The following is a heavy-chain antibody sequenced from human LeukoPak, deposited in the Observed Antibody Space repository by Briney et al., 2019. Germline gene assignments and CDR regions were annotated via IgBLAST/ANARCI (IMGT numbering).Heavy chain of an antibody. CDR1: GGSISSHY. V-gene: IGHV4-59*08. CDR3: GRRFTLVGGVYYSGRAV. J-gene: IGHJ6*04. CDR2: IYYRGGT. D-gene: IGHD3-10*02. Sequence: SETLSLTCTVSGGSISSHYWNWIRQPPGKGLEWIGNIYYRGGTNYNPSLKSRITKSVDRSKNQFSLRLSSVTAADMAVYYCGRRFTLVGGVYYSGRAVGGKGTRV.